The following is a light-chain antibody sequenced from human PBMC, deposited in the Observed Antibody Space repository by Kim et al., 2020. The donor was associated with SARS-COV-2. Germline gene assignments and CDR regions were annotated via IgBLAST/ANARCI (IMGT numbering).Light chain of an antibody. J-gene: IGLJ1*01. Sequence: VAPGQTASITCSGDKLGDKYACCYQQKPGQSPVLVIYQDNQRLAGIPERFSGSNAGNTATLTISGTQAMDEADYYCQAWDSSTAVFGTGTKVTVL. CDR3: QAWDSSTAV. CDR2: QDN. V-gene: IGLV3-1*01. CDR1: KLGDKY.